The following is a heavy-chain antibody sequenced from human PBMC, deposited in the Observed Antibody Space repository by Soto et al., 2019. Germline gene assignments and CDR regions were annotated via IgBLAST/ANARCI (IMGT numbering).Heavy chain of an antibody. CDR3: ARARATGTTYDAFDY. J-gene: IGHJ4*02. Sequence: GGSLRLSCAASGFTFSSYAMHWVRQAPGQGLEWVAVISFEGSSKYFGDSLKGRFTISRDNSKNTLYLQMNSLRAEDTALYYCARARATGTTYDAFDYWGQGTLVTVSS. CDR1: GFTFSSYA. CDR2: ISFEGSSK. D-gene: IGHD1-1*01. V-gene: IGHV3-30*04.